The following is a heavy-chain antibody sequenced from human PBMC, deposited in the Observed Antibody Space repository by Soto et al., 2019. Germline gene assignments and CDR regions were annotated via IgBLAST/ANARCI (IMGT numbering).Heavy chain of an antibody. CDR3: ARDKPSGSNLTPPLDY. Sequence: GGSLRLSCAASGFTFSSYGMHWVRQAPGKGLEWVAVIWYDGSNKYYADSVKGRFTISRDNSKNTLYLQMNSLRAEDTAVYYCARDKPSGSNLTPPLDYWGQGTLVTVSS. CDR1: GFTFSSYG. CDR2: IWYDGSNK. D-gene: IGHD1-26*01. J-gene: IGHJ4*02. V-gene: IGHV3-33*01.